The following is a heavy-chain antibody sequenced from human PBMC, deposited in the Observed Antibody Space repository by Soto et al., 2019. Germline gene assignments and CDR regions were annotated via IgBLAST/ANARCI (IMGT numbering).Heavy chain of an antibody. V-gene: IGHV1-18*01. CDR3: ARDGEKTYYYDSSGYHDYYYYGMDV. D-gene: IGHD3-22*01. Sequence: ASVKVSCKASGYTFTSYGISWVRQAPGQGLEWMGWISAYNGNTNYAQKLQGRVTMTTDASTSTAYMELRSLRSDDTAVYYCARDGEKTYYYDSSGYHDYYYYGMDVWGQGTTVTVSS. J-gene: IGHJ6*02. CDR2: ISAYNGNT. CDR1: GYTFTSYG.